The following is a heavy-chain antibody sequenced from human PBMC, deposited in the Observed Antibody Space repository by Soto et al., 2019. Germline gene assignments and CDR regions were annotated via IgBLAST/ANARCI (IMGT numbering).Heavy chain of an antibody. CDR2: INHSGST. V-gene: IGHV4-34*01. CDR3: ARDRDVDYLDL. Sequence: SETLSLTCAVYGGSFSGYYWSWIRQPPGKGLEWIGEINHSGSTNYNPSLKSRVTISVDTSKNQFSLKLSSVTAADTAVYYCARDRDVDYLDLWGQGTQVTVSS. J-gene: IGHJ4*02. CDR1: GGSFSGYY.